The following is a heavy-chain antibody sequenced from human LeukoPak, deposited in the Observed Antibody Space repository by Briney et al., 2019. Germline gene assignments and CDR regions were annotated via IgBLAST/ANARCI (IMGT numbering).Heavy chain of an antibody. CDR1: GGSISSYY. V-gene: IGHV4-59*08. D-gene: IGHD3-3*01. Sequence: SETLSLTCTVSGGSISSYYWSWIRQPPGKGLEWIGYIYYSGSTNYNPSLKSRVTMSVDTSKNQFSLKLSSVTAADTAVYYCARQDYITIFGVVTDYWGQGTLVTVSS. CDR2: IYYSGST. CDR3: ARQDYITIFGVVTDY. J-gene: IGHJ4*02.